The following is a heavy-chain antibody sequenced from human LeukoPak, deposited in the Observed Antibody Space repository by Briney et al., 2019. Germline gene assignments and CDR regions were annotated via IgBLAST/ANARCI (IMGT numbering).Heavy chain of an antibody. CDR2: ISSSGSTI. CDR1: GFTFSSYE. D-gene: IGHD2-2*01. V-gene: IGHV3-48*03. CDR3: ASMPYYYYYMDV. Sequence: GGSLRLSCAASGFTFSSYEMNWVRQAPGKGLEWVSYISSSGSTIYYADSVKGRFTISRDNAKNSLYLQMNSLRAEDTAVYYCASMPYYYYYMDVWGKGTTVTVSS. J-gene: IGHJ6*03.